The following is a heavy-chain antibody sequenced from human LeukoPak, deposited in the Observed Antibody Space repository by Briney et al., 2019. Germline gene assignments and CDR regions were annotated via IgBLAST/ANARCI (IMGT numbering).Heavy chain of an antibody. V-gene: IGHV1-2*02. Sequence: ASVKVSRKASGYTFTGYYMHWVRQAPGQGLEWMGWINPNSGGTNYAQKFQGRVTMTRDTSISTAYMELSRLRSDDTAVYYCARVDGTVTEVIDYWGQGTLVTVSS. CDR3: ARVDGTVTEVIDY. D-gene: IGHD4-17*01. CDR1: GYTFTGYY. CDR2: INPNSGGT. J-gene: IGHJ4*02.